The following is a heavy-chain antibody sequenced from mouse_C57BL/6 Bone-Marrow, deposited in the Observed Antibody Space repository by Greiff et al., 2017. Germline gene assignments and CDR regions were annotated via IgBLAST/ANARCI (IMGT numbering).Heavy chain of an antibody. J-gene: IGHJ4*01. Sequence: EVMLVESGGGLVQPGGSLKLSCAASGFTFSDYYMYWVRQTPEKRLEWVAYISNGGGSTYYPDTVKGRFTISRDNAKNTLYLHMSRLKSEDTAMYYCARHYSNPYYAMDYWGQGTSVTVSS. CDR3: ARHYSNPYYAMDY. CDR2: ISNGGGST. V-gene: IGHV5-12*01. D-gene: IGHD2-5*01. CDR1: GFTFSDYY.